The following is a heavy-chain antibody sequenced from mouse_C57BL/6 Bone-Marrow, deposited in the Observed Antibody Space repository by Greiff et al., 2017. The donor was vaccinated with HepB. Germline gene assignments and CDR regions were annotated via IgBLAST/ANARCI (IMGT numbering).Heavy chain of an antibody. CDR3: ARLSWFAY. V-gene: IGHV1-82*01. CDR1: GYAFSSSW. Sequence: VQLQQSGPELVKPGASVKMSCKASGYAFSSSWMNWVKQRPGKGLEWIGRIYPGDGDTNYNGKFKGKATLTADKSSSTAYMQLSSLTSEDTAVYFCARLSWFAYWGQGTLVTVSS. CDR2: IYPGDGDT. J-gene: IGHJ3*01.